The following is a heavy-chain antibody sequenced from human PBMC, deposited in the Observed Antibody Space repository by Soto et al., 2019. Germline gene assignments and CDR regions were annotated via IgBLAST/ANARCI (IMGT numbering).Heavy chain of an antibody. CDR2: IFSGGAT. CDR1: GFTVSNNY. CDR3: ARDGTYNWV. Sequence: EVQLVESGGGLVQPGGSLRLSCAASGFTVSNNYMRGVRQAPGKGLEWVSFIFSGGATNYADSVKGRFTISRDNSKNTLYLQMNSLRAEDTAVYYCARDGTYNWVGGQGILVTVSS. D-gene: IGHD1-1*01. V-gene: IGHV3-66*01. J-gene: IGHJ4*02.